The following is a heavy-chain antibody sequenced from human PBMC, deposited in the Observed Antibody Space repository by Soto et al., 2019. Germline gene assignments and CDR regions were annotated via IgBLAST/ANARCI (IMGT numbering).Heavy chain of an antibody. V-gene: IGHV3-23*01. D-gene: IGHD1-1*01. CDR1: GFTFSSYA. CDR2: ISDSGST. Sequence: GGSLRLSCAASGFTFSSYAMNWVRQAPGKGLEWVSAISDSGSTYYADSVKGRFTISRDNSRNTLYLQMNSLRVEDTAVYYCVGDGNTWNDFYYWGQGTLVTVSS. CDR3: VGDGNTWNDFYY. J-gene: IGHJ4*02.